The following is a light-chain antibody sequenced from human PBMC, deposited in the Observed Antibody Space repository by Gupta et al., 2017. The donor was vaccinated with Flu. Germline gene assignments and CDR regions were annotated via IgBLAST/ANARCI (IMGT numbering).Light chain of an antibody. CDR3: QQYSNTPRT. CDR2: WAS. J-gene: IGKJ1*01. V-gene: IGKV4-1*01. CDR1: QSVLYSANNKNY. Sequence: IVMTQSPDSLAVSLGETATITCKSSQSVLYSANNKNYLAWFQLKPGQPPKLLIYWASTRASGVPYRFSGSGSGADFTLTISSLRAEDVAVYYCQQYSNTPRTFGQGTKVEIK.